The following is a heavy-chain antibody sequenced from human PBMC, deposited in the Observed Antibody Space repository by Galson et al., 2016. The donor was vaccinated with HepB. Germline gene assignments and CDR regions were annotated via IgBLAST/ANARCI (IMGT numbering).Heavy chain of an antibody. Sequence: TLSLTCTVSGGSIGSGGYHWTWIRQHPGKGLEWIGYIYHSGNTYYNPSPKSRVTISEDTSKNQFSLTPRSVTAADTAVYYCARSVRYGDYGRPPFDYWGQGTLVTVSS. CDR1: GGSIGSGGYH. D-gene: IGHD4-17*01. J-gene: IGHJ4*02. CDR2: IYHSGNT. CDR3: ARSVRYGDYGRPPFDY. V-gene: IGHV4-31*03.